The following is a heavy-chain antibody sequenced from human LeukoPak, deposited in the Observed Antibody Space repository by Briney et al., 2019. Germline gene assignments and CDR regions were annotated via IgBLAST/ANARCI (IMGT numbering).Heavy chain of an antibody. D-gene: IGHD2-21*02. CDR1: GGSISSSNW. Sequence: SETLSLTCAVSGGSISSSNWWSWVRQPPGKGLEWIGEIYHSESTNYNPSLKSRVTISVDKSKNQFSLKLSSVTAADTAVYYCARVHIVVVTATRGAFDIWGQGTMVTVSS. CDR3: ARVHIVVVTATRGAFDI. CDR2: IYHSEST. J-gene: IGHJ3*02. V-gene: IGHV4-4*02.